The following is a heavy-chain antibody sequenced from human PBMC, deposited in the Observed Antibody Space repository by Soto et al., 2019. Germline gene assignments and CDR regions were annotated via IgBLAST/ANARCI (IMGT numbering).Heavy chain of an antibody. CDR2: ISYDGSNK. D-gene: IGHD1-26*01. V-gene: IGHV3-30*18. J-gene: IGHJ4*02. CDR3: AKSRGILGATLDY. Sequence: QVQLVESGGGVVQPGRSLRLSCAASGFTFSSYGMHWVRQAPGKGLEWVAVISYDGSNKYYADSVKGRFTISRDNSKNMLYLQMNSLRAEDTAVYYCAKSRGILGATLDYWGQGTLVTVSS. CDR1: GFTFSSYG.